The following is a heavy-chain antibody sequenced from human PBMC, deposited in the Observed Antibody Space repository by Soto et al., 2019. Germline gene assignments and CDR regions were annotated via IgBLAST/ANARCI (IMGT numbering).Heavy chain of an antibody. Sequence: ASVKVSCKASGGTFSSYAISWVRQAPGQGLEWMGGIIPIFGTANYAQKFQGRVTITADESTSTAYMELSSLRSEDTAVYYCARGEKRGYSYGNLDYWGQGTLVTVS. CDR2: IIPIFGTA. V-gene: IGHV1-69*13. D-gene: IGHD5-18*01. J-gene: IGHJ4*02. CDR1: GGTFSSYA. CDR3: ARGEKRGYSYGNLDY.